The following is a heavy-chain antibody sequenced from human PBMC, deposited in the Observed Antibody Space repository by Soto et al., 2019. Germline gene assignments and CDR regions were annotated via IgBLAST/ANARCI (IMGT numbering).Heavy chain of an antibody. J-gene: IGHJ5*02. CDR1: GYSFTSYW. CDR2: IYPGDSDT. Sequence: LGESLKISCKGSGYSFTSYWIGWVRQMPGKGLEWMGIIYPGDSDTRYSPSFQGQVTISADKSISTAYLQWSSLKASDTAMYYCARQGSSSRYGFDPWGQGTLVTVSS. D-gene: IGHD6-6*01. CDR3: ARQGSSSRYGFDP. V-gene: IGHV5-51*01.